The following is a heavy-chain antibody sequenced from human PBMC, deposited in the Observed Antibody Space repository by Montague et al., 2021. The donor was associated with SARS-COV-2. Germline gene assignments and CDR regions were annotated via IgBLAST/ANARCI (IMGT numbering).Heavy chain of an antibody. Sequence: SLRLSCAASGFIFSSYGMHWVRQAPGKGLEWVAHIWYDGSNENYVDSVKGRFTISRDNFKNTLYLQMNGLRAEDTAIYYCARGSVGGYYFDYWGQGTLVTVSS. J-gene: IGHJ4*02. CDR1: GFIFSSYG. D-gene: IGHD1-26*01. CDR2: IWYDGSNE. CDR3: ARGSVGGYYFDY. V-gene: IGHV3-33*01.